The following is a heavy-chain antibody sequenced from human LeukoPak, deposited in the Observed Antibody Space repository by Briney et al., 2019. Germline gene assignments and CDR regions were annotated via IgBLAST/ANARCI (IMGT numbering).Heavy chain of an antibody. CDR1: GFTFSDYS. CDR3: ARASHCSGGSCYDEYGDAFDI. CDR2: ISSSSPYI. D-gene: IGHD2-15*01. Sequence: GGSLRLSCAASGFTFSDYSMNWVRQAPGKGLEWVASISSSSPYIYYTDSVKGRFTISRDNAKNSLYLQMNSLRAEDTAVYYCARASHCSGGSCYDEYGDAFDIWGQGTMVTVSS. J-gene: IGHJ3*02. V-gene: IGHV3-21*01.